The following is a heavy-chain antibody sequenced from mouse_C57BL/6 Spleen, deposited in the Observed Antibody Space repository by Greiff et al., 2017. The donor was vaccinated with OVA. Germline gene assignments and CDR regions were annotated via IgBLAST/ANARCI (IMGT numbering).Heavy chain of an antibody. V-gene: IGHV1-80*01. CDR3: AITTVYYYAMDY. CDR1: GYAFSSYW. D-gene: IGHD1-1*01. J-gene: IGHJ4*01. Sequence: QVQLKQSGAELVKPGASVKISCKASGYAFSSYWMNWVKQRPGKGLEWIGQIYPGDGDTNYNGKFKGKATLTADKSSSTAYMQLSSLTSEDSAVYFCAITTVYYYAMDYWGQGTSVTVSS. CDR2: IYPGDGDT.